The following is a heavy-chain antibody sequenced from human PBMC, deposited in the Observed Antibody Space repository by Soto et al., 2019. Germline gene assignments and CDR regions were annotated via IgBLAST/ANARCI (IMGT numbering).Heavy chain of an antibody. V-gene: IGHV3-30*18. CDR3: VKDRRPNYYYGMDV. CDR2: ISYDGSNK. Sequence: ESGGGVVQPGRSLRLSCAASGFTFSSYGMHWVRQAPGKGLEWVAVISYDGSNKYYADSVKGRFTISRDNSKNTLYLQMNSLRAEDTAVYYCVKDRRPNYYYGMDVWGQGTTVTVSS. J-gene: IGHJ6*02. CDR1: GFTFSSYG. D-gene: IGHD6-25*01.